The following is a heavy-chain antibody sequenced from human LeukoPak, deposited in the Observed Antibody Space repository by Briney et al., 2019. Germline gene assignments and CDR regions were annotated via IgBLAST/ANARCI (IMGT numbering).Heavy chain of an antibody. Sequence: PSETLSLTCTVAGGSISSYYWSWIRQPAGKGPEWIGRVYISGTTNYNPSLKSRITMSLDTSKNQLSLKLSSVTAADTAVYYCARDEAGSGYIDYWGQGTLVTVSS. CDR1: GGSISSYY. J-gene: IGHJ4*02. D-gene: IGHD5-12*01. V-gene: IGHV4-4*07. CDR2: VYISGTT. CDR3: ARDEAGSGYIDY.